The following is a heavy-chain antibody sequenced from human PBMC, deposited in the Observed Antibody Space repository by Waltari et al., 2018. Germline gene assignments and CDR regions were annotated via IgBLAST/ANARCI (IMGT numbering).Heavy chain of an antibody. D-gene: IGHD2-2*01. V-gene: IGHV4-4*07. J-gene: IGHJ4*02. CDR2: IYISGSS. Sequence: QVQLQESGPGLLKPSETLSLMCTVSGVSISRFYWGWIRQPAGKGLEWVGRIYISGSSSSNPTLKSRVTMSDDTSKNQFSLKLTSVTAADTAVYYCARVSATSWSSAYYFDFWGQGILVTVSS. CDR3: ARVSATSWSSAYYFDF. CDR1: GVSISRFY.